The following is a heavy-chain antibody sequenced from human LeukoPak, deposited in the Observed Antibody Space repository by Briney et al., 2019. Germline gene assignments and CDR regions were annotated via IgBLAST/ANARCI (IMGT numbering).Heavy chain of an antibody. Sequence: GGSLRLSCAASGFTFSSYWMSWVRQAPGKGLEWVANIKQDGSEKYYVDSVKGRFTISRDNAKNSLYLQMNSLRAEDTAVYYCARDRGYGDYEGFDYWGQGTLVTVSS. CDR1: GFTFSSYW. CDR2: IKQDGSEK. V-gene: IGHV3-7*01. D-gene: IGHD4-17*01. CDR3: ARDRGYGDYEGFDY. J-gene: IGHJ4*02.